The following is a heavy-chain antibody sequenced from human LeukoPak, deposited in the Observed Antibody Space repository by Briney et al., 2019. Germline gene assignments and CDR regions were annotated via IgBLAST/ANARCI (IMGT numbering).Heavy chain of an antibody. Sequence: ASVKVSCKASGYIFTGYYMHWLRHAPGQGLEWMGRINPNSGGTNYAQKFQGRVTMTRDTSISTAYMELSRLRSDDTAVYYCARGDSGSDAFDIWGQGTMVTVSS. CDR2: INPNSGGT. D-gene: IGHD6-19*01. V-gene: IGHV1-2*06. J-gene: IGHJ3*02. CDR3: ARGDSGSDAFDI. CDR1: GYIFTGYY.